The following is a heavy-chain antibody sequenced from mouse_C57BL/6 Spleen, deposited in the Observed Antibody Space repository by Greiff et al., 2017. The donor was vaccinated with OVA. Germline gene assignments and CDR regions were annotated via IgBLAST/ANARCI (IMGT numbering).Heavy chain of an antibody. J-gene: IGHJ2*01. CDR2: IYPGDGDT. CDR1: GYAFSSSW. CDR3: ARQDSSGPYYFDC. Sequence: QVQLQQSGPELVKPGASVKISCKASGYAFSSSWMNWVKQRPGKGLEWIGRIYPGDGDTNYNGKFKGKATLTADKSSSTAYMQLSSLTSEDSAVYCCARQDSSGPYYFDCWGQGTTLTVSS. D-gene: IGHD3-2*02. V-gene: IGHV1-82*01.